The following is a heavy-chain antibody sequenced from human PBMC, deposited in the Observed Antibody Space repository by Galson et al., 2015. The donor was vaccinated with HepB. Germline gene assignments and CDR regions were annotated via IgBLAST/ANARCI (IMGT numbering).Heavy chain of an antibody. CDR1: GDSVSSNSAA. Sequence: CAISGDSVSSNSAAWNWIRQSPSRGLEWLGRTYYRSKWYNDYAVSVKSRITINPDTSKYQFSLQLNSVTPEDTAVYYCARDLSYSSSWPFDYWGQGTLVTVSS. CDR3: ARDLSYSSSWPFDY. J-gene: IGHJ4*02. V-gene: IGHV6-1*01. D-gene: IGHD6-13*01. CDR2: TYYRSKWYN.